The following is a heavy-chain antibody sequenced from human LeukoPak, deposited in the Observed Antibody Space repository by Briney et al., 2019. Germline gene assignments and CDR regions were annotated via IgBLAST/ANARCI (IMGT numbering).Heavy chain of an antibody. CDR2: IIGSGGST. Sequence: GGSLRLSCAASGFTFSSYAMSWVRQAPGKGLEWVSAIIGSGGSTHYADSVKGRFTISRDNSKNTLYLQMNSLRAEDTAVYYCAKRTSVQAAAAFDYWGQGTLVTVSS. J-gene: IGHJ4*02. V-gene: IGHV3-23*01. CDR1: GFTFSSYA. CDR3: AKRTSVQAAAAFDY. D-gene: IGHD6-13*01.